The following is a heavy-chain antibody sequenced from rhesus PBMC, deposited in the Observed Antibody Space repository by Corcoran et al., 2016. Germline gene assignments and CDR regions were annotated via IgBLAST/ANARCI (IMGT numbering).Heavy chain of an antibody. Sequence: QVQLQESGPGLVKPSETLSLTCAVSGGSFSRYWWSWISQPPGAGLEWSGEINGHSGRTNHNPALKSRDNMAKEAAKKPVALKLSAVTAADTAVYYCARLGLLDDGSIHALDGWGRGVLVTVSS. CDR2: INGHSGRT. CDR1: GGSFSRYW. V-gene: IGHV4-80*01. CDR3: ARLGLLDDGSIHALDG. J-gene: IGHJ5-2*02. D-gene: IGHD4-29*01.